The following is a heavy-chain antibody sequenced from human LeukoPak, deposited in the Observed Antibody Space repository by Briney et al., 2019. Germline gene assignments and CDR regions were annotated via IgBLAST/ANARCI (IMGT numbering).Heavy chain of an antibody. CDR3: ARVSGYSSGGYIRY. CDR2: INHSGST. CDR1: GGSFSGYY. Sequence: SETLSLTCAVYGGSFSGYYWSWIRQPPGKGLEWIGEINHSGSTNYNPSLKSRVTISVDTSKNQFSLKLSSVTAADTAVYYCARVSGYSSGGYIRYWGQGTLVTVSS. V-gene: IGHV4-34*01. J-gene: IGHJ4*02. D-gene: IGHD6-19*01.